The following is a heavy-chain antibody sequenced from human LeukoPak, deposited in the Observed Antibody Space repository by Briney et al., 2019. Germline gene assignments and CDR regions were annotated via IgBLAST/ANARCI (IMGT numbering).Heavy chain of an antibody. D-gene: IGHD5-18*01. CDR3: ASSLVAGYYYYNYYYMGV. CDR2: ISSSSSYI. CDR1: GFTFSSYT. V-gene: IGHV3-21*01. Sequence: TGGSLRLSCAASGFTFSSYTMNWVRQAPGKGLEWVSSISSSSSYIYYADSVEGRFTISRDNAKNSLYLQMNSLRAEDTAVYYCASSLVAGYYYYNYYYMGVWGKGTTVTVSS. J-gene: IGHJ6*03.